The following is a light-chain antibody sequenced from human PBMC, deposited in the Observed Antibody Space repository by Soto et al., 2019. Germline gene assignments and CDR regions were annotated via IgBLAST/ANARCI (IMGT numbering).Light chain of an antibody. V-gene: IGKV1-5*01. CDR2: DAS. Sequence: DIQMTQSPSTLSASVGDRVTITCRASQSISSRLAWYQQKPGKAPKLLIYDASSLESGVPSRFSGSVSGTEFTLTISSLQPDDFATYYCQQYGSYSPTFGQGT. CDR1: QSISSR. CDR3: QQYGSYSPT. J-gene: IGKJ1*01.